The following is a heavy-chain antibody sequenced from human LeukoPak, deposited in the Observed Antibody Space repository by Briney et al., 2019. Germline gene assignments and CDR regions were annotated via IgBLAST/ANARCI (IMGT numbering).Heavy chain of an antibody. D-gene: IGHD3-22*01. V-gene: IGHV3-30*03. CDR3: ASSTYYYDSSGSGYFYYHGMDV. J-gene: IGHJ6*02. Sequence: GGSLRLSCAASGFTVSSNYMSWVRQAPGKGLEWVAVISYDGSNKYYADSVKGRFTISRDNSKNTLYLQMNSLRAEDTAVYYCASSTYYYDSSGSGYFYYHGMDVWGQGTTVTVS. CDR1: GFTVSSNY. CDR2: ISYDGSNK.